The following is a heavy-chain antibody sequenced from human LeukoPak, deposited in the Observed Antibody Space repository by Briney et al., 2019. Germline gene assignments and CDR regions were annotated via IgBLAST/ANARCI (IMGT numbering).Heavy chain of an antibody. CDR2: ISGSGGST. V-gene: IGHV3-23*01. D-gene: IGHD3-10*01. CDR3: AKERATMVRGVIDSTDY. CDR1: GFTFSSYA. J-gene: IGHJ4*02. Sequence: GGSLRLSCAASGFTFSSYAMSWVRQAPGKGLEWVSAISGSGGSTYYADSVKGRFTISRDNSKNTLYLQMNSLRAEDTAVYYCAKERATMVRGVIDSTDYWGQGTLVTVSP.